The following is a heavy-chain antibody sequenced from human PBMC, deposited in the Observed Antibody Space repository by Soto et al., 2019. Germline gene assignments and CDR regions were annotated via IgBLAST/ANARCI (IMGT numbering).Heavy chain of an antibody. D-gene: IGHD2-15*01. V-gene: IGHV4-59*01. CDR2: IYSSGST. CDR1: GGSISSYY. J-gene: IGHJ6*02. Sequence: PSETLSLTCTVSGGSISSYYWSWIRQPPGKGLEWIGYIYSSGSTNYNPSLKSRVTISVDTSKNQFSLKLSSVTAADTAVYYCWRDDSDGPPSYCMDVWCQGTTVAVSS. CDR3: WRDDSDGPPSYCMDV.